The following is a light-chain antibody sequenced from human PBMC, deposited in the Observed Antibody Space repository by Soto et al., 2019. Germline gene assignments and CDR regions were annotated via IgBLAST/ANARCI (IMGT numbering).Light chain of an antibody. CDR3: CSYAGSYTWV. J-gene: IGLJ3*02. Sequence: QSALTQPRSVSGSPGQSVTISCTGTSSDVGGYNYVSWYQQHPGKAPKVMIYDVSKRPSGVPDRFSGSKSGNTASLIISGIQAEDEADYYCCSYAGSYTWVFGGGTKLTVL. CDR2: DVS. CDR1: SSDVGGYNY. V-gene: IGLV2-11*01.